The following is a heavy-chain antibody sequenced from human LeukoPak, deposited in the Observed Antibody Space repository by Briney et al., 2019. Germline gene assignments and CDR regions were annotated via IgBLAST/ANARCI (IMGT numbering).Heavy chain of an antibody. V-gene: IGHV3-9*03. CDR3: AKDQYSSGWYGRGAFDY. CDR2: ISWNGCSI. D-gene: IGHD6-19*01. CDR1: GFTFDDYA. J-gene: IGHJ4*02. Sequence: GGSLRLSCAASGFTFDDYAMHWVRQAPGKGLEWVSGISWNGCSIGYADSVKGRFTISRDNAKNSLYLQMNSLRAEDMALYYCAKDQYSSGWYGRGAFDYWGQGTLVTVSS.